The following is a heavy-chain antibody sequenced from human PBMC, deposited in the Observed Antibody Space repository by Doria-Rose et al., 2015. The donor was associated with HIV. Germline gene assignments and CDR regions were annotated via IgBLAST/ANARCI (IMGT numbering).Heavy chain of an antibody. CDR1: GFSFESYA. J-gene: IGHJ6*03. CDR2: ISWHSDAK. V-gene: IGHV3-9*01. CDR3: AKAPIIGPKYYFYMDV. D-gene: IGHD3-3*01. Sequence: VQLVQSGGGLVQPGRSLRLSCVGSGFSFESYAMHWVRLAPGKGLEWVAGISWHSDAKGNADSVEGRFTISRDNAKKSVYLEMRSLRPEDTAFYYCAKAPIIGPKYYFYMDVWGKGTSVTVSS.